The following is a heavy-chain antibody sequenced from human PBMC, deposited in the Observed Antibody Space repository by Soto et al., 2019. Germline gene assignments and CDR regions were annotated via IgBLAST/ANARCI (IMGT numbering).Heavy chain of an antibody. Sequence: QAQLVQSGAEMKKPGASVKVSCKATGYTFSAYTMNWVRQAPGQSLEWMGWINAGSGNTQYSQNFQCRVSITRDTSASTVYMELTGLTSEDTAVYYCARDTETLGPRANDALDIWGQGTMVTGSS. CDR2: INAGSGNT. V-gene: IGHV1-3*01. J-gene: IGHJ3*02. CDR1: GYTFSAYT. CDR3: ARDTETLGPRANDALDI. D-gene: IGHD3-3*02.